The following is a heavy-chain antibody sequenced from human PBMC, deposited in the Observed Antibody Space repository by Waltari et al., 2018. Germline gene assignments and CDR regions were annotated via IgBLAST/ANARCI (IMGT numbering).Heavy chain of an antibody. CDR1: GYMFTTYW. J-gene: IGHJ4*02. D-gene: IGHD6-19*01. V-gene: IGHV5-51*01. CDR2: VYPRDSTT. CDR3: ARHLDDRSGSDY. Sequence: EVQLVQSGAEVREPGASPKISCQASGYMFTTYWVHWVGHVPGKGLEWIGMVYPRDSTTKYSPSFDGQVAISADESTTTAYLQWSSLTASDTAIYFCARHLDDRSGSDYWGQGTLVTVSS.